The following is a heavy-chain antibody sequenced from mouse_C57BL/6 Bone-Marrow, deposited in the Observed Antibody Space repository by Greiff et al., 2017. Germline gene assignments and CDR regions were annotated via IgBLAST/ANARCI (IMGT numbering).Heavy chain of an antibody. V-gene: IGHV1-26*01. CDR2: INPNNGGT. CDR1: GYTFTDYY. Sequence: VQLQQSGPELVKPGASVKISCKASGYTFTDYYMNWVKQSHGKSLEWIGDINPNNGGTSYNQKFKGKATLTVDKSSSTAYMELRSLTSEDSAVYYCARWLRREYYAMDFWGQGTSVTVSA. J-gene: IGHJ4*01. CDR3: ARWLRREYYAMDF. D-gene: IGHD2-2*01.